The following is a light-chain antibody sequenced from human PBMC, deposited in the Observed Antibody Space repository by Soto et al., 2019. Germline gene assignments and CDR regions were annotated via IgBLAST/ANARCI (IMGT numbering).Light chain of an antibody. CDR1: QSVSSN. CDR2: DIS. V-gene: IGKV3-15*01. CDR3: QQYSNWPPIT. Sequence: ERVMTQSPATLSVSPWEIATLSCRASQSVSSNVAWYQQKPGQAPRLLIYDISTRATGVLARFSGSGSGTEFTLTISSLQSEDFAVYYCQQYSNWPPITFGQGTRLEIK. J-gene: IGKJ5*01.